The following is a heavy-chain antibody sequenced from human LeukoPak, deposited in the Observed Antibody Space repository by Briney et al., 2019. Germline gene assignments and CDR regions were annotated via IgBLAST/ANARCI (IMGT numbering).Heavy chain of an antibody. J-gene: IGHJ4*02. Sequence: SGGSLRLSYTVSGFTVSSNSMSWVRQAPGKGLEWVSFIFSSTHYSDSVKGRFTISRDNSKNTLYLQMNSLRAEDTAVYYCARRAGAYSHPYDYWGQGTLVTVSS. CDR3: ARRAGAYSHPYDY. CDR2: IFSST. V-gene: IGHV3-53*01. D-gene: IGHD4/OR15-4a*01. CDR1: GFTVSSNS.